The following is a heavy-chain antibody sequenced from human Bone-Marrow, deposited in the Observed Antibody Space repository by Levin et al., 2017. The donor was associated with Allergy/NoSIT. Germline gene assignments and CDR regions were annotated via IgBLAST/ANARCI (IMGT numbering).Heavy chain of an antibody. CDR3: ARDLQSDYYGSGILPLA. CDR1: GFTFSSYA. Sequence: GGSLRLSCAASGFTFSSYAMHWVRQAPGKGLEWVAVISYDGSNKYYADSVKGRFTISRDNSKNTLYLQMNSLRAEDTAVYYCARDLQSDYYGSGILPLAWGQGTLVTVSS. D-gene: IGHD3-10*01. V-gene: IGHV3-30*04. CDR2: ISYDGSNK. J-gene: IGHJ5*02.